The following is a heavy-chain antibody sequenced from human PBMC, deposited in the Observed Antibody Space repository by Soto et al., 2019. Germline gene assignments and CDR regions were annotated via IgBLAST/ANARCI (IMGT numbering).Heavy chain of an antibody. CDR1: GYSFTKYH. CDR2: INPGSGVT. J-gene: IGHJ4*02. V-gene: IGHV1-2*02. Sequence: ASVKVSCKASGYSFTKYHMHWVRQAPGQGLEWMGWINPGSGVTNQAQKFQGRVTMTRDTSITTTYMELNSLTSDDTAMYYCARQIYDSDSGPNFQYYFDSWGQGTLVTVSS. D-gene: IGHD3-22*01. CDR3: ARQIYDSDSGPNFQYYFDS.